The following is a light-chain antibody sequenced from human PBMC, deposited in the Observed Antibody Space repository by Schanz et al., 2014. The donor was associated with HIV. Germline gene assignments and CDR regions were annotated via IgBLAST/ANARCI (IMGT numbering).Light chain of an antibody. CDR1: AFNVGQNY. J-gene: IGLJ2*01. V-gene: IGLV1-51*01. Sequence: QSVLTQPPSVSAAPGQRVTISCSGSAFNVGQNYVSWYQQFPGTAPKLLIYGTHDRLSEIPDRFSGSKTGTSATLAIVGLQTGDEADYYCGAWDSSLSVLLFGGGTKLTVL. CDR2: GTH. CDR3: GAWDSSLSVLL.